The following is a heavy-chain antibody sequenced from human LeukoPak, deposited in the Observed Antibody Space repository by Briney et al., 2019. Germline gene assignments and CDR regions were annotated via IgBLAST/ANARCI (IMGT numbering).Heavy chain of an antibody. J-gene: IGHJ4*02. CDR2: ISGSGGST. CDR3: AKDPYVRSTHHVYFDY. V-gene: IGHV3-23*01. Sequence: GGSLRLSCAASGFTFSSYAMSWVRQAPGKGLEWVSAISGSGGSTYYADSVKGRFTISRDNSKNTLYLQMNSLRAEDTAVYYCAKDPYVRSTHHVYFDYWGQGTLVTVSS. CDR1: GFTFSSYA. D-gene: IGHD3-16*01.